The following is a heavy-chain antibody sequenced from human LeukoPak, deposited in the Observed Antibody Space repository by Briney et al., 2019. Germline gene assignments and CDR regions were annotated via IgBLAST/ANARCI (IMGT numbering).Heavy chain of an antibody. D-gene: IGHD2-2*01. J-gene: IGHJ4*02. CDR3: ARVVGDCSSTSCYWEELDLGFDY. CDR1: GGSISSGSYY. V-gene: IGHV4-61*02. CDR2: IYTSGST. Sequence: PSQTLSLTCTVSGGSISSGSYYWSWIRQPAGKGLEWIGRIYTSGSTNYNPSLKSRVTISVDTSKNQFSLKLSSVTAADTAVYYCARVVGDCSSTSCYWEELDLGFDYWGQGTLVTVSS.